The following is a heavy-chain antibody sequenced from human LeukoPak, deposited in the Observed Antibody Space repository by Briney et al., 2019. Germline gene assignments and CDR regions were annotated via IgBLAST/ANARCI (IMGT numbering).Heavy chain of an antibody. V-gene: IGHV3-21*01. D-gene: IGHD6-19*01. CDR3: ARVVAVAGKAFDI. J-gene: IGHJ3*02. CDR2: ISSSSSYI. CDR1: GLAFSAYK. Sequence: GGSLRLSCAASGLAFSAYKMHWVRQAPRKGLEWVSSISSSSSYIYYADSVKGRFTISRDNAKNSLYLQMNSLRAEDTAVYYCARVVAVAGKAFDIWGQGTMVTVSS.